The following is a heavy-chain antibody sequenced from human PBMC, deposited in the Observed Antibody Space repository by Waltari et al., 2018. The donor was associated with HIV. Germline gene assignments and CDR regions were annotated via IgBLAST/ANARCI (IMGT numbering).Heavy chain of an antibody. D-gene: IGHD2-2*01. J-gene: IGHJ6*02. CDR1: GGSFSGYY. Sequence: QVQLQQWGAGLLKPSETLSLTCAVYGGSFSGYYWSWIRQPPGQGLEWIGEINHSGSTNYNPSLKSRVTISVDTSKNQFSLKLSSVTAADTAVYYCARRSWSSTSCYARARGGMDVWGQGTTVTVSS. CDR2: INHSGST. CDR3: ARRSWSSTSCYARARGGMDV. V-gene: IGHV4-34*01.